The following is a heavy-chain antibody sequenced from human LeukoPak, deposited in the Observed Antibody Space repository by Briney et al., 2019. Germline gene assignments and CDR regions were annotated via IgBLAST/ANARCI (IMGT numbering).Heavy chain of an antibody. V-gene: IGHV3-30*18. CDR3: AKDQDSYGYDY. Sequence: GRSLRLSCAASGFTFSSYGMHWVCQAPGKGLEWVAVISYDGSNKYYADSVKGRFTISRDNSKNTLYLQMNSLRAEDTAVYYCAKDQDSYGYDYWGQGTLVTVSS. J-gene: IGHJ4*02. D-gene: IGHD5-18*01. CDR1: GFTFSSYG. CDR2: ISYDGSNK.